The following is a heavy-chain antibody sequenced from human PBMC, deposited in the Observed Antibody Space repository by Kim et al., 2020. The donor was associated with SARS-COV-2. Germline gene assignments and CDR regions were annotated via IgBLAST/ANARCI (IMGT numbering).Heavy chain of an antibody. CDR3: ALEQQLVGDWFDP. V-gene: IGHV4-39*07. CDR2: IYYSGST. J-gene: IGHJ5*02. CDR1: GGSISSSSYY. D-gene: IGHD6-13*01. Sequence: SETLSLTCTVSGGSISSSSYYWGWIRQPPGKGLEWIGSIYYSGSTYYNPSLKSRVTISVDTSKNQFSLKLSSVTAADTAVYYCALEQQLVGDWFDPWGQGTLVTVSS.